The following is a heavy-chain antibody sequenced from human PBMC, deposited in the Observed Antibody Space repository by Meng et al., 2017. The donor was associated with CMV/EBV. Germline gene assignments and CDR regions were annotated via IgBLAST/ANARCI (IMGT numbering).Heavy chain of an antibody. CDR2: IYSGGST. V-gene: IGHV3-53*01. CDR3: ARGGTAIPDY. Sequence: QLWGEGAGWIHRGGTVRLSCAASGFTVSSNYMSWVRQAPGKGLEWVSVIYSGGSTYYADSVKGRFTISRDNSKNTLYLQMNSLRAEDTAVYYCARGGTAIPDYWGQGTLVTVSS. CDR1: GFTVSSNY. D-gene: IGHD5-18*01. J-gene: IGHJ4*02.